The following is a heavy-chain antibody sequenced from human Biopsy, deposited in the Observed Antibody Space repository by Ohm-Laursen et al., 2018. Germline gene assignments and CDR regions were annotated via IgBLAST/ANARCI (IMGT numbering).Heavy chain of an antibody. CDR2: IWYDGSKK. D-gene: IGHD2/OR15-2a*01. V-gene: IGHV3-33*06. Sequence: SLRLSCTASGFTFSSYDMNWVRQAPGKGLEWVAVIWYDGSKKNYADSVKGRFTISRVNSNNPLYLQMNSLRGQDTAVYYCTKCMTGGSNFYFLRCGQGTLVTVSS. CDR3: TKCMTGGSNFYFLR. J-gene: IGHJ4*02. CDR1: GFTFSSYD.